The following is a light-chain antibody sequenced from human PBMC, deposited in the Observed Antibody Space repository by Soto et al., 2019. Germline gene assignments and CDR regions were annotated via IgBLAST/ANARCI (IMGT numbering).Light chain of an antibody. CDR2: SNN. Sequence: QSVLTQPPSASGTPGQRVTISCSGSSSNIGSNTVNWYQQLSGTAPKLLIYSNNQRPSGVPDRFFGSKSGTSASLAISGLQSEDEADYYCAAWDDSLNGAVFGGGTQLTVL. V-gene: IGLV1-44*01. CDR3: AAWDDSLNGAV. J-gene: IGLJ7*01. CDR1: SSNIGSNT.